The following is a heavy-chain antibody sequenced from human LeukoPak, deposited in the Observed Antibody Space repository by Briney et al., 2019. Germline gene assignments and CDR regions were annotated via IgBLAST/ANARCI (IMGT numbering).Heavy chain of an antibody. CDR3: ARDDTLTYYYDSSGYYGD. Sequence: GASVKVSCKASGYTFTGYYMHWVRQAPGQRLEWMGWINPNSGGTNYAQKFQGRVTMTRDTSISTAYMELSRLRSDDTAVYYCARDDTLTYYYDSSGYYGDWGQGTLVTVSS. CDR2: INPNSGGT. J-gene: IGHJ4*02. CDR1: GYTFTGYY. V-gene: IGHV1-2*02. D-gene: IGHD3-22*01.